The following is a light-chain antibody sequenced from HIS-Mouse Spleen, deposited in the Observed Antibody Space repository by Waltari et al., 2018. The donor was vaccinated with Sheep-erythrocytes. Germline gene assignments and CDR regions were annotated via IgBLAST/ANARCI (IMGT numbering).Light chain of an antibody. CDR2: CS. Sequence: DIVMTQSPDSLAVSLGERATINCKSSQSVLYSSNNKNYLAWYQQKPGQPPKLLIYCSSGTDFTLTISSLQAEDVAVYYCQQYYSTLLTFGGGTKVEIK. J-gene: IGKJ4*01. CDR3: QQYYSTLLT. CDR1: QSVLYSSNNKNY. V-gene: IGKV4-1*01.